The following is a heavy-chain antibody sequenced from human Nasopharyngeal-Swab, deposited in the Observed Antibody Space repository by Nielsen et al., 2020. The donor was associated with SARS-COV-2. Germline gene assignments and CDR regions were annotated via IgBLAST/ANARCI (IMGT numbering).Heavy chain of an antibody. D-gene: IGHD1-26*01. J-gene: IGHJ4*02. CDR3: TRDIGGRYGY. Sequence: GESPNISCVCPGYTLSNYLMHWVRQVPGKGLVWVSRIDTDGSTTNYADSVKGRFRISRDNAKTTLYLQMDSLRGEDTAIYYCTRDIGGRYGYWGQGILVTVSS. V-gene: IGHV3-74*01. CDR2: IDTDGSTT. CDR1: GYTLSNYL.